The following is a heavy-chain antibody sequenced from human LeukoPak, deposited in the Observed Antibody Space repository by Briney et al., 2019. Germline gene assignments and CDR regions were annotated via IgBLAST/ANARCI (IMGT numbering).Heavy chain of an antibody. CDR2: IYYSGST. V-gene: IGHV4-39*06. J-gene: IGHJ4*02. D-gene: IGHD1-26*01. Sequence: SETLSLTCTVSGGSISSSSYYWGWIRQPPGKGLEWIGSIYYSGSTYYNPSLKSRVTISVDTSKNQFPLKLSSVTAADTAVYYCARAPISGSYLDNYFDYWGQGTLVTVSS. CDR1: GGSISSSSYY. CDR3: ARAPISGSYLDNYFDY.